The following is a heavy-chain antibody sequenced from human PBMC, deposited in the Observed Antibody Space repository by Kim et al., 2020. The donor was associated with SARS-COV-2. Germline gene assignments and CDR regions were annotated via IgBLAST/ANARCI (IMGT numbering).Heavy chain of an antibody. Sequence: GGSLRLSCAASGFTFSDYWMSWVRQAPGKGLEWVANMKQDGSERYYVDSVKGRFTISRDNAKNSVYLQMNSLRAEDTAVYYCVREPGNFDYWGQGTLVTVSS. CDR3: VREPGNFDY. CDR2: MKQDGSER. J-gene: IGHJ4*02. CDR1: GFTFSDYW. V-gene: IGHV3-7*01. D-gene: IGHD6-13*01.